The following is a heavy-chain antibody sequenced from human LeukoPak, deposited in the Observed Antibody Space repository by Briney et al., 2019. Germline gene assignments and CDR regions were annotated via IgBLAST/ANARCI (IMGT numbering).Heavy chain of an antibody. D-gene: IGHD6-19*01. CDR3: ARGGWYYDS. Sequence: SETLSLTCTVSGGSISSYYWSWIRQPPGKGLEWIGYIYYSGSTKYNPSLKSRVTISVNTSKNQFSLKLSSVTAADTAVYYCARGGWYYDSWGQGTLVTVSP. CDR2: IYYSGST. CDR1: GGSISSYY. J-gene: IGHJ5*01. V-gene: IGHV4-59*01.